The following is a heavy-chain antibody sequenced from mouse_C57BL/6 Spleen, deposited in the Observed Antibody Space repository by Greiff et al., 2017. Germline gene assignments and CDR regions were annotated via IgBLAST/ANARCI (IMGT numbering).Heavy chain of an antibody. CDR3: ARWGAYYFDY. CDR2: IYPGDGDT. Sequence: QVQLQQSGPELVKPGASVKISCKASGYAFSSSWMNWVKQRPGKGLEWIGRIYPGDGDTNYNGKFKGKDTLTADKSSSTAYMQLSSLTSEDSAVYFCARWGAYYFDYGGQGTTLTVSS. J-gene: IGHJ2*01. V-gene: IGHV1-82*01. CDR1: GYAFSSSW.